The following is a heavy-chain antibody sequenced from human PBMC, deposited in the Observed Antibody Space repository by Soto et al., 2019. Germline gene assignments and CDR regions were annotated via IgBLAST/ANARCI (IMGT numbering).Heavy chain of an antibody. D-gene: IGHD6-6*01. J-gene: IGHJ4*02. CDR1: GFTFSSYA. CDR3: AKKAGIAARRAPFDY. Sequence: GGSLRLSCAASGFTFSSYAMHWVRQAPGKGLEWVAVISYDGSNKYYADSVKGRFTISRDNSKNTLYLQMNSLRAEDTAVYYCAKKAGIAARRAPFDYWGQGTLVTVSS. CDR2: ISYDGSNK. V-gene: IGHV3-30-3*01.